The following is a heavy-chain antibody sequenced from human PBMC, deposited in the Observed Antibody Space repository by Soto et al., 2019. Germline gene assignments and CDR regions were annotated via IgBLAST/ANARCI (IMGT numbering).Heavy chain of an antibody. CDR2: LSGSGVST. Sequence: GGSLRLSCVASGFPFSNYAMTWIRQAPGKGLEWVSALSGSGVSTYYADSVMGRFTISRDNSKNTVYLQMNSLRAEDTAVYYCAKIESRFFYDSTGYYPFDYWGQGTLVTVSS. D-gene: IGHD3-22*01. V-gene: IGHV3-23*01. CDR3: AKIESRFFYDSTGYYPFDY. CDR1: GFPFSNYA. J-gene: IGHJ4*02.